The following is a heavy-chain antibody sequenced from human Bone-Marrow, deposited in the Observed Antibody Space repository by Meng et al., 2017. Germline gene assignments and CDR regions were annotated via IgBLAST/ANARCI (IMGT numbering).Heavy chain of an antibody. Sequence: GESLKISCAASGFTFSNHYMTWVRQAPGKGLEWVGHIKQDGSWRYYVDSVKGRFTISRDNAKNSLYLQMNSLRAEDTALYYCAKDFGSGWYQWVFDYWGQGTLVTVSS. D-gene: IGHD6-19*01. CDR1: GFTFSNHY. CDR2: IKQDGSWR. CDR3: AKDFGSGWYQWVFDY. V-gene: IGHV3-7*03. J-gene: IGHJ4*02.